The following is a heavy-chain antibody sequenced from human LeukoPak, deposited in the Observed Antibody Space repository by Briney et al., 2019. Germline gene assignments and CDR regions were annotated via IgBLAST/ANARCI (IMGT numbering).Heavy chain of an antibody. D-gene: IGHD2-15*01. J-gene: IGHJ4*02. V-gene: IGHV3-74*01. CDR1: GFTFSSYW. CDR3: ARDCSGSGGSCSSTDY. Sequence: PGGSLRLSCAASGFTFSSYWMHWVRQAPGKGLVWVSRIRSDGTTTSYADSVKGRFTISRDNAKNSLYLQMNSLRAEDTAVYYCARDCSGSGGSCSSTDYWGQGTLVTVSS. CDR2: IRSDGTTT.